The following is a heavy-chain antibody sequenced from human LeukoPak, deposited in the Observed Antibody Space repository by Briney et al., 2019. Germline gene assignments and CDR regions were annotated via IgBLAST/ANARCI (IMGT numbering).Heavy chain of an antibody. CDR1: FTVSSNC. Sequence: GGSLRLSCAASFTVSSNCMSWVRQAPGKGLEWVSEIYSGGSTYYAASVKGRFSISRDNSKNTLYLQMNSLRVEDTAVYYCARELREHGVFDIWGQGTMVTVSS. J-gene: IGHJ3*02. CDR2: IYSGGST. V-gene: IGHV3-53*01. D-gene: IGHD1-26*01. CDR3: ARELREHGVFDI.